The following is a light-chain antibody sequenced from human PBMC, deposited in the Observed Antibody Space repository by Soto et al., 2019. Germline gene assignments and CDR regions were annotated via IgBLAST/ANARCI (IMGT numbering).Light chain of an antibody. CDR2: WAS. CDR1: QSVLYSSNNKNY. CDR3: QQYYSTPRLT. V-gene: IGKV4-1*01. J-gene: IGKJ4*01. Sequence: DSLMTQSPYSLAVSLGERATINCKSSQSVLYSSNNKNYLAWYQQKPGQPPKLLIYWASTRESGVPDRFSGSGSGTDFTLTISSLQAEDVAVYYCQQYYSTPRLTFGGGTKVDIK.